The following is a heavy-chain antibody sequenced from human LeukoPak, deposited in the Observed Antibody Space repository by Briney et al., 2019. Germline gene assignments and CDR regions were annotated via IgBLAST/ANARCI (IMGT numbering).Heavy chain of an antibody. J-gene: IGHJ4*02. CDR2: VYTSGST. CDR1: GGSISGGY. D-gene: IGHD4-11*01. CDR3: AKSYFDYSTYYSYYFNL. V-gene: IGHV4-4*09. Sequence: SETLSLTCTVYGGSISGGYWSWIRQPPGRGLEWIGYVYTSGSTNYNPSLKSRVTISVDTSKSQFALKLSSVTAADTAVYYCAKSYFDYSTYYSYYFNLWGQGALVTVSS.